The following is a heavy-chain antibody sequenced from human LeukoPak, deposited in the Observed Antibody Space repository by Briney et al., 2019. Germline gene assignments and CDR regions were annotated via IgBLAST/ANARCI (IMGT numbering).Heavy chain of an antibody. V-gene: IGHV1-69*06. J-gene: IGHJ6*03. CDR2: IIPIFGRA. Sequence: GASVKVSCKAAGDTISAYSLNWVRQAPGQGLEWMGGIIPIFGRAYYAQNLQGRVTITADKSTSTAYMELSSLGSEDTAIYYCAKGRGRLHVNRGVYHYYMEVWGTGTTVIVSS. CDR3: AKGRGRLHVNRGVYHYYMEV. CDR1: GDTISAYS. D-gene: IGHD3-10*01.